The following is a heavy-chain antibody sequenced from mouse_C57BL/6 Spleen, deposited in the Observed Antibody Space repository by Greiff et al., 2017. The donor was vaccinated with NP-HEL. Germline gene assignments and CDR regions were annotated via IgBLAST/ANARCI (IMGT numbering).Heavy chain of an antibody. V-gene: IGHV1-50*01. J-gene: IGHJ2*01. CDR1: GYTFTSYW. Sequence: QVQLQQPGAELVKPGASVKLSCKASGYTFTSYWMQWVKQRPGQGLEWIGEIDPSDSYTNYNQKFKGKATLTVDTSSSTAYMQLSSLTSEDSAVYYCARRGYCYGSSPGYWGQGTTRTVSS. CDR3: ARRGYCYGSSPGY. CDR2: IDPSDSYT. D-gene: IGHD1-1*01.